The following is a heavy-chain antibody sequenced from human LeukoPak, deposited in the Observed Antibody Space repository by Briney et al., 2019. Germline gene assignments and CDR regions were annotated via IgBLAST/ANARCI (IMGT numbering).Heavy chain of an antibody. Sequence: HPGGSLRLSCAASGFTFSDYWMSWVRQAPGKGLEWVAYIKRDGGEKYYVDSVKGRFTISRDNARNSLYLQMDSLGLEDRAVYYCARAGRYGTGCPDYWGQGTQVTVSS. D-gene: IGHD2-8*02. CDR2: IKRDGGEK. V-gene: IGHV3-7*01. J-gene: IGHJ4*02. CDR3: ARAGRYGTGCPDY. CDR1: GFTFSDYW.